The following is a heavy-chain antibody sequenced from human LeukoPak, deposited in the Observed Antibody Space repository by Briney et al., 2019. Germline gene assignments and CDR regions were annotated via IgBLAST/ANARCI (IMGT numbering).Heavy chain of an antibody. CDR1: GFTFSSYG. Sequence: GGSLRLSCAASGFTFSSYGMPWVRQAPGKGLEWVAFIRYDGSNKYYADSVKGRFTISRDNSKNTLYLQMNSLRAEDTAVYYCAKAGHYGGNSRHYYYYYYMDVWGKGTTVTVSS. CDR2: IRYDGSNK. V-gene: IGHV3-30*02. J-gene: IGHJ6*03. CDR3: AKAGHYGGNSRHYYYYYYMDV. D-gene: IGHD4-23*01.